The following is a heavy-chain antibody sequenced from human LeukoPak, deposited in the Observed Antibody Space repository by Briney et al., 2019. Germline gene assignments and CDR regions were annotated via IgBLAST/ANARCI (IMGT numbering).Heavy chain of an antibody. V-gene: IGHV4-61*02. D-gene: IGHD5-24*01. CDR2: IYTSGST. Sequence: SPSETLSLTCTVSGGSISSGSYYWSWIRQPAGKGLEWIGRIYTSGSTNYNPSLKSRVTISVDTSKNQFSLKLSSVTAADTAVYYCARGPGMATIKDWGQGILVTVSS. CDR3: ARGPGMATIKD. CDR1: GGSISSGSYY. J-gene: IGHJ4*02.